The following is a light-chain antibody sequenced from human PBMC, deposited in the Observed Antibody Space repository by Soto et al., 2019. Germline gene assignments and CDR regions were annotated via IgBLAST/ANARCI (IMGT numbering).Light chain of an antibody. CDR2: EVS. J-gene: IGLJ2*01. V-gene: IGLV2-23*02. Sequence: QSSLTQPASVSGSPGQSITISCTGTSSDAGSYNLVSLYQQHPGKAPKLLIYEVSKRPSGVSNRFSGSKSGNTASLPISGLQAEDEADYYCCSYAGSSTPVVFGGGTKVTVL. CDR3: CSYAGSSTPVV. CDR1: SSDAGSYNL.